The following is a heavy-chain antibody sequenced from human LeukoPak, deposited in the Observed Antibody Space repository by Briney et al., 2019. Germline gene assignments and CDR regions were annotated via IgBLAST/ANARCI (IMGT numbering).Heavy chain of an antibody. CDR2: INPSGGST. CDR1: GYTFTSYY. CDR3: AIISPWSLHY. J-gene: IGHJ4*02. D-gene: IGHD2-15*01. V-gene: IGHV1-46*01. Sequence: ASVKVSCKASGYTFTSYYMHWVRQAPGQGREWMGIINPSGGSTSYAQKFQGRVTMTRDTSTGTVYMELSSLRSEDTAVYYCAIISPWSLHYWGQGTLVTVSS.